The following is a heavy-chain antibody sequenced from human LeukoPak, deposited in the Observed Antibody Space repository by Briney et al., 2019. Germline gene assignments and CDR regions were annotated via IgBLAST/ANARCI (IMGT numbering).Heavy chain of an antibody. D-gene: IGHD3-22*01. CDR1: GFTLSSYA. V-gene: IGHV3-23*01. CDR3: AKDRPNYYGSNGHYYRRDGDY. J-gene: IGHJ4*02. Sequence: PGGSLRLSCAASGFTLSSYAMSWVRQSTGKGLEWASSTSGDGGATYYSNSVKGRFTIPRDNSRNTLYLQMNSLRAEDTAVYYCAKDRPNYYGSNGHYYRRDGDYWGQGTLVTVSS. CDR2: TSGDGGAT.